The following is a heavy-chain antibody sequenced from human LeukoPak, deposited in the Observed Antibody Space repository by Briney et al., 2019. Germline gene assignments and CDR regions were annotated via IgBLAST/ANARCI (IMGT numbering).Heavy chain of an antibody. CDR1: GFTFSSYA. CDR2: ISYDGSNK. CDR3: ARTPVTVYGMDV. V-gene: IGHV3-30*04. Sequence: GGSLRLSCAASGFTFSSYAMHWVRQAPGKGLEWVAVISYDGSNKYYADSAKGRFTISRDNSKNTLYLQMNSLRAEDTAVYYCARTPVTVYGMDVWGKGTTVTVSS. D-gene: IGHD4-17*01. J-gene: IGHJ6*04.